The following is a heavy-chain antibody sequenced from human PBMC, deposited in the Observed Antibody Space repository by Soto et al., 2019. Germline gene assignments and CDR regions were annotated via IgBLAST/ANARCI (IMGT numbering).Heavy chain of an antibody. Sequence: PGESLKISCKVSGYSFTSYWISWVRQMPGKGLEWMGRMYPSDSYTNYSPSFQGHVTISADKSISTAYLQSSSLKASDTAMYYCAGQSSQYCYDSSVYYVDYWGQGTLVTVSS. J-gene: IGHJ4*02. V-gene: IGHV5-10-1*01. CDR3: AGQSSQYCYDSSVYYVDY. CDR2: MYPSDSYT. D-gene: IGHD3-22*01. CDR1: GYSFTSYW.